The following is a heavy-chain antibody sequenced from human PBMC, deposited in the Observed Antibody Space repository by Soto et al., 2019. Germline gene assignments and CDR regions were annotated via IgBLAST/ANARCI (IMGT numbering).Heavy chain of an antibody. CDR3: ARESYSSFPY. J-gene: IGHJ4*02. CDR1: GFSFSSYW. CDR2: INQDGSGK. D-gene: IGHD4-4*01. V-gene: IGHV3-7*01. Sequence: DVQLVESGVGLVQPGESLRLSCAASGFSFSSYWMTWVRQAPGKGLEWVATINQDGSGKYYVDSAKGQFTISRDNAKNSLYLQMNSLRAEDTAVYYCARESYSSFPYWGRGALLTVSS.